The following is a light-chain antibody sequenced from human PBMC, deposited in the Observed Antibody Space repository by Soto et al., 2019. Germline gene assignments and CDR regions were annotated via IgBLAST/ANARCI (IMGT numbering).Light chain of an antibody. Sequence: QSALTQPPSVSGSPGQSVTISCTGNSSDVGSYNRVSWYQQPPGTAPKLMIYEVSNRPSGVPDGFSGSKSGNTASLTISGLQAEDEADYYCSSYTSSSTWVFGGGTKLTVL. J-gene: IGLJ3*02. CDR2: EVS. V-gene: IGLV2-18*02. CDR3: SSYTSSSTWV. CDR1: SSDVGSYNR.